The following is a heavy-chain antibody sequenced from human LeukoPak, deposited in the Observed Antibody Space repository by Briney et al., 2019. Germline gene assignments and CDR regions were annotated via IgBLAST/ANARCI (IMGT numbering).Heavy chain of an antibody. Sequence: SVKVSCKASGGTFSSYAISWVRQAPGQGLEWMGGIIPILGIANYAQKFQGRVTITADKSMSTAYMELSSLRSEDTAVYYCAITTTTVVNGYFDYWGQGTLVTVSS. CDR1: GGTFSSYA. J-gene: IGHJ4*02. CDR3: AITTTTVVNGYFDY. D-gene: IGHD4-23*01. CDR2: IIPILGIA. V-gene: IGHV1-69*04.